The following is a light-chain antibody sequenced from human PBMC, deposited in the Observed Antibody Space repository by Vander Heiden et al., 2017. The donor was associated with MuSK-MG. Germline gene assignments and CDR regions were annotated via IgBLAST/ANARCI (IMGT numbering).Light chain of an antibody. V-gene: IGKV1-5*01. CDR2: DAC. CDR3: QHDNSYWT. J-gene: IGKJ1*01. Sequence: DIQMTHSLSTLSASVGDRVTPTPPASPSISSWSACNQPTPGKAPNPLTHDACSSEGGVPSRFSGSGSGTEFTLTSSSVQPDDFATYYCQHDNSYWTFGQGTKVEIK. CDR1: PSISSW.